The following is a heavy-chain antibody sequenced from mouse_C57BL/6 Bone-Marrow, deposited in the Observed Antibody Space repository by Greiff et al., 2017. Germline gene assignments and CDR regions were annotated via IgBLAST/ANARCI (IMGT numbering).Heavy chain of an antibody. Sequence: EVQLVESGGGFVKPGGSLKLSCAASRFTFCSYTMSWVRQTPEKRLQRVAVMRVGGGKTCCRNSVKGRFTITRDNDKNIQYLQMSCLRSEDTALYYCSRQVTTVLATKYFDVWGTGTTVTVSS. D-gene: IGHD1-1*01. CDR1: RFTFCSYT. CDR3: SRQVTTVLATKYFDV. V-gene: IGHV5-9*01. J-gene: IGHJ1*03. CDR2: MRVGGGKT.